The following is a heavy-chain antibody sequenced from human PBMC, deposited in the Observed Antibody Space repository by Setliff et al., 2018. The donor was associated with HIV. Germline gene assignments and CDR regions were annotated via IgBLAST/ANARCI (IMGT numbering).Heavy chain of an antibody. J-gene: IGHJ4*02. D-gene: IGHD3-22*01. CDR3: ARGLSFYDPGGFDY. CDR1: GYSISSDYY. CDR2: ISHSGST. Sequence: SETLSLTCAVSGYSISSDYYWGWIRQPPGKGLEWIGDISHSGSTYYNPSLKSRFTISMDTSKNQFSLKLSSVTAADTAVYYCARGLSFYDPGGFDYWGQGTLVTVSS. V-gene: IGHV4-38-2*01.